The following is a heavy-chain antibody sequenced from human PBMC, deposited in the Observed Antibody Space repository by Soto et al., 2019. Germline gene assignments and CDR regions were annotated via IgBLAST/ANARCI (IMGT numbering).Heavy chain of an antibody. CDR2: IDSDGSST. CDR3: ARGRGPTYYDFWSGLDYYYYGMDV. CDR1: GFTFSSYW. J-gene: IGHJ6*02. V-gene: IGHV3-74*01. Sequence: GGSLRLSCAASGFTFSSYWMHWVRQAPGKGLVWVSRIDSDGSSTSYADSVKGRFTISRDNAKNTLYLQMNSLRAEDTAVYYCARGRGPTYYDFWSGLDYYYYGMDVWGQGTTVTVA. D-gene: IGHD3-3*01.